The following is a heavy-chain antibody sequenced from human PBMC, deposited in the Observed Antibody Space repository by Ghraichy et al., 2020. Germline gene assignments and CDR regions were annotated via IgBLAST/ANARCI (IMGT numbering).Heavy chain of an antibody. V-gene: IGHV3-30*04. Sequence: GGSLRLSCAASGFTFSSYAMHWVRQAPGKGLEWVAVISYDGSYKYYADSVKGRFTISRDNSQNTLHLQMNSLRAEDTAVYYCARAPRLGYSFNFGDYYYYYYMDVWGKGTTVTVSS. D-gene: IGHD5-18*01. CDR1: GFTFSSYA. CDR2: ISYDGSYK. CDR3: ARAPRLGYSFNFGDYYYYYYMDV. J-gene: IGHJ6*03.